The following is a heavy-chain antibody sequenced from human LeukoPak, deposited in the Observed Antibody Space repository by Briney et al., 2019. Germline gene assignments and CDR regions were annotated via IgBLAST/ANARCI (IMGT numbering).Heavy chain of an antibody. CDR2: IIPIFGTA. V-gene: IGHV1-69*05. J-gene: IGHJ6*03. CDR1: GGTFSSYA. D-gene: IGHD2-2*01. Sequence: ASVKVSCKASGGTFSSYAISWVRQAPGQGLEWMGGIIPIFGTAHYAQKFQGRVTITTDESTSTAYMELSSLRSEDTAVYYCARAPAPYCSSTSCLLYYYYYYYMDVWGKGTTVTVS. CDR3: ARAPAPYCSSTSCLLYYYYYYYMDV.